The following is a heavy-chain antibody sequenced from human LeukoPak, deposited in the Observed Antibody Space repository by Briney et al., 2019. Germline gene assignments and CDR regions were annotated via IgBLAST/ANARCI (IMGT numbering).Heavy chain of an antibody. CDR1: GGSISSSSYY. V-gene: IGHV4-39*07. Sequence: SETLSLTCTVSGGSISSSSYYWGWIRQPPGKGLEWIGEINHSGSTNYNPSLKSRVTISVDTSKNQFSLKLSSVTAADTAVYYCARAENDYGDPPPYYYYYGMDVWGQGTTVTVSS. D-gene: IGHD4-17*01. CDR2: INHSGST. CDR3: ARAENDYGDPPPYYYYYGMDV. J-gene: IGHJ6*02.